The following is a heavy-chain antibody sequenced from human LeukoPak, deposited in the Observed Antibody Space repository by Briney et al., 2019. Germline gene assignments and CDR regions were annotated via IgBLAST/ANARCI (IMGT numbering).Heavy chain of an antibody. CDR3: ATAQWLAAGHFDY. D-gene: IGHD6-19*01. J-gene: IGHJ4*02. Sequence: ASVKVSCKVSGYTLTELSMHWVRQAPGKGLEWMGGFDPEDGETIYAQKFQGRVTMTEDTSTDTAYMELSSRRSEDTAVYYCATAQWLAAGHFDYWGQGTLVTVSS. CDR2: FDPEDGET. CDR1: GYTLTELS. V-gene: IGHV1-24*01.